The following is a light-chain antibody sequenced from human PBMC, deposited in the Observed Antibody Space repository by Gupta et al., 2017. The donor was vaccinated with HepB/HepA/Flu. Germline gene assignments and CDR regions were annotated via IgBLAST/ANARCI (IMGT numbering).Light chain of an antibody. J-gene: IGLJ2*01. CDR2: GNS. V-gene: IGLV1-40*01. CDR1: SSNIGAGYD. Sequence: QSVLTQPPSVSGPPGQRVTISCPGSSSNIGAGYDVHWYQQLPGTAPKLLIYGNSNRPSGVPDRFSGSKSGTSASLAITGLQAEDEADYYCQSYDSSLGVVFGGGTKLTVL. CDR3: QSYDSSLGVV.